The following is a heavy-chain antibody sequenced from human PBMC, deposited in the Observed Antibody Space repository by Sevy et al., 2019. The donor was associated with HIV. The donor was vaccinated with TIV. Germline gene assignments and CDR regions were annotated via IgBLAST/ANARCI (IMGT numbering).Heavy chain of an antibody. CDR3: ARESARGAYYDFWSGYYDTYYYYYGMDV. CDR2: IKQDGSEK. Sequence: GGSLRLSCAASGFIFSSYWMSWVRQAPGKGLEWVANIKQDGSEKYYVDSVKGRFTISRDNAKNSLYLQMNSLRAEDTAVYYCARESARGAYYDFWSGYYDTYYYYYGMDVWGQGTTVTVSS. CDR1: GFIFSSYW. D-gene: IGHD3-3*01. J-gene: IGHJ6*02. V-gene: IGHV3-7*01.